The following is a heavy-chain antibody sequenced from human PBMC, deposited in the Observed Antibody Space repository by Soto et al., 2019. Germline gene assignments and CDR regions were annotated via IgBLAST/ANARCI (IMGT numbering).Heavy chain of an antibody. CDR2: IYPGDSDT. CDR3: ARQEELVFNYGMEV. D-gene: IGHD6-6*01. V-gene: IGHV5-51*01. J-gene: IGHJ6*02. CDR1: GYTFXSYW. Sequence: GESLKISCKGSGYTFXSYWIVWVRQMPGRGLEWMGIIYPGDSDTRYSPSFQGQVTISADKSINTAYLQWSSLKASDTVIYYCARQEELVFNYGMEVWGQGTTVTVSS.